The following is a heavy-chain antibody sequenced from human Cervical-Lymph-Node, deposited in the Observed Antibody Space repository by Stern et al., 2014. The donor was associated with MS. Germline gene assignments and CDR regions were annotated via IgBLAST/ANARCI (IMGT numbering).Heavy chain of an antibody. Sequence: MQLVESGAEVKKPGASVKVSCRTSGYSFSNYDISWVRQAAGQGLEWMGWMNPNSGYTGFAQKFEGRVTMTRNTSISTAYMEVSMLTSEDTAVYYGVCGLGYWGQGTLVTVSS. CDR1: GYSFSNYD. V-gene: IGHV1-8*01. J-gene: IGHJ4*02. CDR3: VCGLGY. D-gene: IGHD3-3*01. CDR2: MNPNSGYT.